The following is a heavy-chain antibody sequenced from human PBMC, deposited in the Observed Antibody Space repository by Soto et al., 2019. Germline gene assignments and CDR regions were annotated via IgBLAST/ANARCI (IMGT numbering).Heavy chain of an antibody. V-gene: IGHV4-59*08. CDR3: ARLQLVQITYNWFDP. D-gene: IGHD3-16*01. CDR2: IYYSGST. CDR1: GGSISSYD. J-gene: IGHJ5*02. Sequence: PSETLSLTCTVSGGSISSYDWSWIRQPPGKGLEWIGYIYYSGSTNYNPSLKSRVTISVDTSKNQFSLKLSSVTAADTAVYYCARLQLVQITYNWFDPWGQGTLVTVSS.